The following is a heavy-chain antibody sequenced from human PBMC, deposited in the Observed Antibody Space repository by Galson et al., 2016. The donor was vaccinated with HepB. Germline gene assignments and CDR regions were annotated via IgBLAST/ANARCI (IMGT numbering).Heavy chain of an antibody. J-gene: IGHJ6*02. Sequence: SLRLSCAASGLTFSSYWMSWVRQAPGKGLEWVSVIYAGGSTYYADSVKGRFTISRDNSKNTLYLQMNSLRAEDTAVYYCARVRGSGYPRYGMDVWGQGTTVTVSS. CDR1: GLTFSSYW. CDR3: ARVRGSGYPRYGMDV. CDR2: IYAGGST. V-gene: IGHV3-53*01. D-gene: IGHD5-12*01.